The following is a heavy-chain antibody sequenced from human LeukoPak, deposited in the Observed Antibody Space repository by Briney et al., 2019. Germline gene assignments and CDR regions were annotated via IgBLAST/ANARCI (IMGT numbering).Heavy chain of an antibody. V-gene: IGHV4-39*01. Sequence: PSETLSLTCTVSGGSISSSKYYWGWIRQPPGKGLEWIGGIYYNGNTNYNPSLKSRVTISVETSKNQFSLKLRSVTAADTAVYYCARHQGYSSSYFDYWGQGTLVTVSS. J-gene: IGHJ4*02. CDR3: ARHQGYSSSYFDY. CDR1: GGSISSSKYY. D-gene: IGHD6-13*01. CDR2: IYYNGNT.